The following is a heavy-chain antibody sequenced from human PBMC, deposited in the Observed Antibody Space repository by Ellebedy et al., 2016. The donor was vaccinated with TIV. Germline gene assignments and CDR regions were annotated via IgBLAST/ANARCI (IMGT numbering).Heavy chain of an antibody. V-gene: IGHV3-7*01. CDR1: GFTFSTYW. CDR2: IKQDGSEK. CDR3: ARDRGSSSWTPLGY. D-gene: IGHD6-13*01. Sequence: GESLKISCAASGFTFSTYWMNWVRQAPGKGLEWVANIKQDGSEKYYVDSVKGRFPISRDNAKNSLYLQMNSLRADDTAVYYCARDRGSSSWTPLGYWGQGTLVTVSS. J-gene: IGHJ4*02.